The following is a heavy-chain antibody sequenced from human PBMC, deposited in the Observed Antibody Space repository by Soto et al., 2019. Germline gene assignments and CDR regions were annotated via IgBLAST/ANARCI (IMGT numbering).Heavy chain of an antibody. V-gene: IGHV4-59*01. CDR1: GGSISSYY. CDR2: IYYSGST. Sequence: SETLSLTCTVSGGSISSYYWSWIRQPPGKGLEWIGYIYYSGSTNYNPSLKSRVTISVDTSKNQFSLKLSSVTAADTAVYYCARAPRTTNWFDPWGQGTLVTVSS. CDR3: ARAPRTTNWFDP. J-gene: IGHJ5*02. D-gene: IGHD1-7*01.